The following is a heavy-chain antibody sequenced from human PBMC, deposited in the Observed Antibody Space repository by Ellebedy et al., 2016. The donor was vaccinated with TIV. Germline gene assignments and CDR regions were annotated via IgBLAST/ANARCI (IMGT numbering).Heavy chain of an antibody. J-gene: IGHJ5*02. CDR2: INTKNANT. CDR3: ARGSCSSIPCYSSVAWFDP. D-gene: IGHD2-2*01. CDR1: GYTFINFG. V-gene: IGHV1-18*04. Sequence: ASVKVSCKASGYTFINFGVSWVRQAPGRGLEWMGWINTKNANTEYAQKLQGRSTMTTDTSTNTVYMELRSLTSDDTAVYYCARGSCSSIPCYSSVAWFDPWGQGTLVTVSS.